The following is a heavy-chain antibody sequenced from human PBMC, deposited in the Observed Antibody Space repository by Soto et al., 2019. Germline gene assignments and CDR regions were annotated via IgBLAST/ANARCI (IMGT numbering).Heavy chain of an antibody. J-gene: IGHJ4*02. CDR3: ARDRDYDSSVLDQ. CDR1: GFTFSTYS. V-gene: IGHV3-48*02. D-gene: IGHD3-22*01. CDR2: ITSHSTTM. Sequence: EEQLVESGGGLVQPGGSLRLSCAASGFTFSTYSMNWVRQAPGKGLEWLSYITSHSTTMFYEDSVKGRFTISRDNAKNSLFQQMSSLRDESTAVYYCARDRDYDSSVLDQWGQGTLVTVSS.